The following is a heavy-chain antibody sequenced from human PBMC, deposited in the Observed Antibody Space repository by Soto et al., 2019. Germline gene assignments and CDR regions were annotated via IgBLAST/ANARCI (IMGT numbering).Heavy chain of an antibody. CDR2: IVPTLRIT. CDR3: ATDKYGAGRVGVHF. J-gene: IGHJ4*02. V-gene: IGHV1-69*08. CDR1: GGTSTIYT. D-gene: IGHD3-3*02. Sequence: QVQLVQSGAEVKKPGASLRVSCETSGGTSTIYTITWVRQAPGQGLQWMGRIVPTLRITNYAQEFQGRLTIPADSTTSTAHIELTSLTSEDPAVYYCATDKYGAGRVGVHFWGQGTLVTVSS.